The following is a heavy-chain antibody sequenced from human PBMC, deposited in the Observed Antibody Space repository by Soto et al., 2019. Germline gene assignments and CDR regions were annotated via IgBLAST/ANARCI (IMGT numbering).Heavy chain of an antibody. Sequence: QVQLVESGGGVVQPGRSLRLSCAASGFTVSSYGMHWVRQAPGKGLEWVSVIWYDGSNKYYADSVKGRFTISRDNSKNTLYLQMNSLRAEDTAVYYCARYRKVEPLSNNWCDPWGQGTLVTVSS. CDR1: GFTVSSYG. CDR2: IWYDGSNK. CDR3: ARYRKVEPLSNNWCDP. D-gene: IGHD1-26*01. J-gene: IGHJ5*02. V-gene: IGHV3-33*01.